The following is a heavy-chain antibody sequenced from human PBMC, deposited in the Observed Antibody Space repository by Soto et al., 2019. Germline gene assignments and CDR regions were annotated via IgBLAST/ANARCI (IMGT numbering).Heavy chain of an antibody. CDR2: IYYSGST. CDR1: GGSISSSSYY. CDR3: ARHPTAAAGYFDY. D-gene: IGHD6-13*01. V-gene: IGHV4-39*01. J-gene: IGHJ4*02. Sequence: SETLSLTCTVSGGSISSSSYYWGWIRQPPGMGLEWIGSIYYSGSTYYNPSLKSRVTISVDTSKNQFSLKLSSVTAADTAVYYCARHPTAAAGYFDYWGQGTLVTVSS.